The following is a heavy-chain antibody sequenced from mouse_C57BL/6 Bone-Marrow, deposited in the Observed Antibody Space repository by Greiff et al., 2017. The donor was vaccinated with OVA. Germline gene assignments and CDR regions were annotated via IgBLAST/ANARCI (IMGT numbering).Heavy chain of an antibody. Sequence: VQLQQPGPELVKPGASVKISCKASGYSFTDYNMNWVKQSNGKSLEWIGVINPNYGTTSYNQKFKGKATLTVDQSSSTAYMQLNSLTAEDSAVYYSARRGVVATRYFDYWGQGTTLTVPS. D-gene: IGHD1-1*01. V-gene: IGHV1-39*01. CDR2: INPNYGTT. CDR1: GYSFTDYN. CDR3: ARRGVVATRYFDY. J-gene: IGHJ2*01.